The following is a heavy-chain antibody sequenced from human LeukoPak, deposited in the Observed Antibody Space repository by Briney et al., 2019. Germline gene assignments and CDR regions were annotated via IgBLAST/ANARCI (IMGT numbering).Heavy chain of an antibody. D-gene: IGHD5-18*01. J-gene: IGHJ4*02. V-gene: IGHV1-46*01. CDR1: GGTFSSYA. CDR2: INPSGGST. CDR3: AREGYSYGKHFDY. Sequence: ASVKVSCKASGGTFSSYAISWVRQAPGQGLEWLGVINPSGGSTTYPQKFQGRVTMTRDTSTSTVYMELSSLTSEDTAVYYCAREGYSYGKHFDYWGQGTLVTVSS.